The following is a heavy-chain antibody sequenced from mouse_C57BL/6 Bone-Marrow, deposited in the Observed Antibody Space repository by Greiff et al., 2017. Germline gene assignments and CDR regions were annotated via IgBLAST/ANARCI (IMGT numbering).Heavy chain of an antibody. D-gene: IGHD1-1*01. V-gene: IGHV5-15*01. Sequence: EVKLVESGGGLVQPGGSLKLSCAASGFTFSDYGMAWVRQAPRKGPEWVAFFSNLAYSIYYADTVTGRFTISRENAKNTLYLEMSSLRSEDTAMYYCARQGFYYGSPYAMDYWGQGNSVTVSS. J-gene: IGHJ4*01. CDR3: ARQGFYYGSPYAMDY. CDR1: GFTFSDYG. CDR2: FSNLAYSI.